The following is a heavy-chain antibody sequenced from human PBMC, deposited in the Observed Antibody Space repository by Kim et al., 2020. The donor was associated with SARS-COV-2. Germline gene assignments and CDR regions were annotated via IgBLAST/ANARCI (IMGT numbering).Heavy chain of an antibody. Sequence: SETLSLTCAVYGGSFSGYYWSWIRQPPGKGLEWIGEINHSGSTNYNPSLKSRVTISVDTSKNQFSLKLSSVTAADTAVYYCARGRRLPLKQWLAKSRGVWFDPWGQGTLVTVSS. CDR3: ARGRRLPLKQWLAKSRGVWFDP. CDR1: GGSFSGYY. CDR2: INHSGST. D-gene: IGHD6-19*01. J-gene: IGHJ5*02. V-gene: IGHV4-34*01.